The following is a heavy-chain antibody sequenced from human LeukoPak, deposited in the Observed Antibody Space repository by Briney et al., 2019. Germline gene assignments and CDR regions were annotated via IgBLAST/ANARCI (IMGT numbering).Heavy chain of an antibody. CDR1: GGTFISYT. Sequence: ASVKVSCTASGGTFISYTISWVRQAPGQGLEWMGRIIPILGIANYAQKFQGRVTITADKSTSTAYMELSSLRSEDTAVYYCARDLGYYDSSGYHGYWGQGTLVTVSS. D-gene: IGHD3-22*01. J-gene: IGHJ4*02. CDR3: ARDLGYYDSSGYHGY. V-gene: IGHV1-69*04. CDR2: IIPILGIA.